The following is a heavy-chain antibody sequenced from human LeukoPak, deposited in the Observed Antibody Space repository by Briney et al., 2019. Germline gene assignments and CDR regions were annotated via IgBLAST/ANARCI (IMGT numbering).Heavy chain of an antibody. J-gene: IGHJ5*02. CDR2: IKQDGSEK. Sequence: GGSLRLSCAVSGFSFSSYWMSWVRQAPGKGLEWVANIKQDGSEKYYVDSVKGRFTISRDNAKNSLYLQMNSLRAEDTAVYYCARDHIVGATNFDPWGQGSLVTVSS. CDR3: ARDHIVGATNFDP. CDR1: GFSFSSYW. V-gene: IGHV3-7*01. D-gene: IGHD1-26*01.